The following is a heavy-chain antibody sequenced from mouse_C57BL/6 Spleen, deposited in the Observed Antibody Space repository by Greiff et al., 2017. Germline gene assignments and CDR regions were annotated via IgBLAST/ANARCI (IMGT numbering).Heavy chain of an antibody. D-gene: IGHD2-4*01. J-gene: IGHJ4*01. CDR1: GYTFTSYW. CDR2: IHPNSGST. Sequence: QVQLQQPGAELVKPGASVKLSCQASGYTFTSYWMHWVKQRPGQGLEWIGMIHPNSGSTNYNEKFKSKATLTVDKSSSTAYMQLSSLTSEDSAVYYCAIYDYDGNYAMDYWGQGTSVTVSS. V-gene: IGHV1-64*01. CDR3: AIYDYDGNYAMDY.